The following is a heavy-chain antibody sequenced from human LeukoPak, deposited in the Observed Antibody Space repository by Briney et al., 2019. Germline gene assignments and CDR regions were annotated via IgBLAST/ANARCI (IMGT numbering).Heavy chain of an antibody. CDR3: AKETTVAGFYPYFDY. CDR2: ISSSSSYI. V-gene: IGHV3-21*04. Sequence: GSLRLSCAASGFTFSSYSMNWVRQAPGKGLEWVSSISSSSSYIYYADSVKGRFTISRDNSKNTLYLQMSSLRAEDTAVYYCAKETTVAGFYPYFDYWGQGTLVTVSS. CDR1: GFTFSSYS. D-gene: IGHD6-19*01. J-gene: IGHJ4*02.